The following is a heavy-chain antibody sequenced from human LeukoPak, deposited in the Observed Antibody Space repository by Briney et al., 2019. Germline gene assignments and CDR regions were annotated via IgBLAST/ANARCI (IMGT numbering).Heavy chain of an antibody. CDR3: ARGNDFWSGYYHLDY. D-gene: IGHD3-3*01. CDR2: INHSGST. V-gene: IGHV4-34*01. Sequence: SETLSLTCAVYGGSFSGYYWSWIRQPPGKGLEWIGEINHSGSTNYNPSLKSRVTLSVDTSKNQFSLKLSSVTAADTAVYYCARGNDFWSGYYHLDYWGQGTLVTVSS. J-gene: IGHJ4*02. CDR1: GGSFSGYY.